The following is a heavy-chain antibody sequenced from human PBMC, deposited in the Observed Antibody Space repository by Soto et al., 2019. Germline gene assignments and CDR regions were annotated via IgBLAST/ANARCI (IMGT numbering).Heavy chain of an antibody. CDR3: ARAMVRGKNYYGMDV. V-gene: IGHV1-18*01. D-gene: IGHD3-10*01. CDR2: ISAYNGNT. J-gene: IGHJ6*02. Sequence: ASVKVSCKASGYTFTSYGISWVRQAPGQGLEWMGWISAYNGNTNYAQKLQGRVTMTTDTSTSTAYMELRSLRSDDTAVYYCARAMVRGKNYYGMDVWGQGTTVTVSS. CDR1: GYTFTSYG.